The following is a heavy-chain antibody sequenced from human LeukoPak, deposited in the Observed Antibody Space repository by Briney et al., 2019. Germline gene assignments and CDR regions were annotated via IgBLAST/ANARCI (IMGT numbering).Heavy chain of an antibody. CDR3: AKVKWELAPYFDY. J-gene: IGHJ4*02. CDR2: ISGSGGTT. D-gene: IGHD1-26*01. Sequence: GGSLRLSCAASGFTFGSYAMSWVRQAPGKGLEWVSVISGSGGTTYYADSVKGRFTISRDNSKNTLYLQMNSLRAEDTAIYYCAKVKWELAPYFDYWGQGALVTVSS. V-gene: IGHV3-23*01. CDR1: GFTFGSYA.